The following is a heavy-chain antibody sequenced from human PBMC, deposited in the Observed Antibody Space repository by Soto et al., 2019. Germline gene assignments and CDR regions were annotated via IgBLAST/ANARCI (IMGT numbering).Heavy chain of an antibody. D-gene: IGHD2-2*01. Sequence: PSETLSLTCTVSGGSISSYYWSWIRQPPGKGLEWIGYIYYSGSTNYNPSLKSRVTISVDTSKNQFSLKLSSVTAADTAVYYCARVGRYCSSTSCWYNWFDPWGQGTLVTVSS. J-gene: IGHJ5*02. CDR3: ARVGRYCSSTSCWYNWFDP. CDR2: IYYSGST. V-gene: IGHV4-59*01. CDR1: GGSISSYY.